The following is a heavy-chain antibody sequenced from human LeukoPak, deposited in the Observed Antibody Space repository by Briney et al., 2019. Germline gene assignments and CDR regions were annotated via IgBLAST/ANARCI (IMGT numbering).Heavy chain of an antibody. J-gene: IGHJ6*03. Sequence: GESLRLSCAASGFTFSSYTMNWVRQAPGKGLEWVSSISGSSTYIYYADSVKGRFTISRDNSKNTVFLQMSSLGAEDTAVYYCAKKGGSYSDFYFYYVDVWGKGTTVTVSS. CDR3: AKKGGSYSDFYFYYVDV. CDR2: ISGSSTYI. CDR1: GFTFSSYT. V-gene: IGHV3-21*04. D-gene: IGHD1-26*01.